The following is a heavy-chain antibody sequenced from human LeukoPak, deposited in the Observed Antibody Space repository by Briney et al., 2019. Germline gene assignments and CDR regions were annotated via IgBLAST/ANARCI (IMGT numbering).Heavy chain of an antibody. CDR2: IYYSGST. Sequence: SETLSLTCTVSGGSISSYYWSWIRQPPGKGLEWIGYIYYSGSTNYNPSLKSRVTISVDTSKNQFSLKLSSVTAADTAVYYFARDDSSLYGMDVWGQGTTVTVSS. CDR3: ARDDSSLYGMDV. V-gene: IGHV4-59*01. D-gene: IGHD3-22*01. CDR1: GGSISSYY. J-gene: IGHJ6*02.